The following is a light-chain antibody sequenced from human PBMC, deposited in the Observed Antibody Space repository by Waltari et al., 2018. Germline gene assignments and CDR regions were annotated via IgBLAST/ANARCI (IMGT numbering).Light chain of an antibody. CDR1: QDISNY. Sequence: DIQMTQSPSSLSAFVGDRVIMTCQARQDISNYLNWYQQKPGKAPKLLIRDASNLETGVPTRFSGSQSRTDFTLTISSLQPEDVGTYYCQRYDNLPIFAFGPGTKVEIK. CDR3: QRYDNLPIFA. J-gene: IGKJ3*01. CDR2: DAS. V-gene: IGKV1-33*01.